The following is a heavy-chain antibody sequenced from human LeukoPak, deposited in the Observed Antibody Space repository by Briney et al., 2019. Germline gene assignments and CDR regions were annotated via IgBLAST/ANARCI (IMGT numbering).Heavy chain of an antibody. V-gene: IGHV3-23*01. J-gene: IGHJ5*02. CDR1: GFTLSSYA. CDR3: AKVYDVPMIVNRFDP. D-gene: IGHD3-22*01. CDR2: ISGSGGST. Sequence: GGSLRLSCAASGFTLSSYAMSWARHAPGGGRGWVSAISGSGGSTYCADRVKARYTISRHNSKNPLYLQMNRLRAGHRAIYYCAKVYDVPMIVNRFDPWGQGTLVTVSS.